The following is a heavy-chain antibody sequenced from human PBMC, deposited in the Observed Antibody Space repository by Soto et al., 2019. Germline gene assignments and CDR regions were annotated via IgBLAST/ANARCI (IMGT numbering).Heavy chain of an antibody. CDR2: IIPIFGTA. J-gene: IGHJ4*02. Sequence: QVQLVQSGAEVKKPGSSVKVSCKASGGTFSSYAISWVRQAPGQGLEWMGGIIPIFGTANYAQKFQGRVTITADEPTSTAYMELSSLRSEDTAVYYCARESYYDSSGYYYDSDYWGQGTLVTVSS. CDR3: ARESYYDSSGYYYDSDY. CDR1: GGTFSSYA. V-gene: IGHV1-69*12. D-gene: IGHD3-22*01.